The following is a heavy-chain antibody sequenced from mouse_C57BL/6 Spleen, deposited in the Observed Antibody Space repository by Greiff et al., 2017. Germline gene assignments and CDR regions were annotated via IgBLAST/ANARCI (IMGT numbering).Heavy chain of an antibody. V-gene: IGHV1-52*01. J-gene: IGHJ2*01. CDR3: ARWLRQDYFDY. CDR2: IDPSDSET. D-gene: IGHD2-2*01. CDR1: GYTFTSYW. Sequence: VQLQQSGAELVRPGSSVKLSCKASGYTFTSYWLHWVKQRPIQGLEWIGNIDPSDSETHYNQKFKDKATLTVDKSSSTAYMQLSSLTSEDSAVYYCARWLRQDYFDYWGQGTTLTVSS.